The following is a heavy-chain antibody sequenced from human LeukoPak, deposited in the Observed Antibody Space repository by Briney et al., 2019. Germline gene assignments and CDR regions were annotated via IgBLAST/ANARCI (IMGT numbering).Heavy chain of an antibody. V-gene: IGHV4-39*07. CDR3: ARDHSGYSSGWLDY. Sequence: SETLSLTCTVSAGSISSSSYFWGWIRQPPGKGPEWIGTIYYSGRTYFNPSLKSRVTISVDTSMNQFSLRLSSVTAADTAVYYRARDHSGYSSGWLDYWGQGTLVTVSS. J-gene: IGHJ4*02. CDR1: AGSISSSSYF. CDR2: IYYSGRT. D-gene: IGHD6-19*01.